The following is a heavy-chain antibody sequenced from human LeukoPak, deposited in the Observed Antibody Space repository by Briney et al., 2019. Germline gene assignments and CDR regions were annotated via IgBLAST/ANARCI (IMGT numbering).Heavy chain of an antibody. J-gene: IGHJ4*02. CDR3: ASHWSYYDFWSGYFDY. CDR1: GGSISSSSYY. V-gene: IGHV4-39*01. CDR2: IYYSGST. D-gene: IGHD3-3*01. Sequence: SETLSLTCTVSGGSISSSSYYWGWIRQPPGKGLEWIGSIYYSGSTYYNPSLKSRVTISVDTSKNQFSLRLSSVTAADTAVYYCASHWSYYDFWSGYFDYWGQGTLVTVSS.